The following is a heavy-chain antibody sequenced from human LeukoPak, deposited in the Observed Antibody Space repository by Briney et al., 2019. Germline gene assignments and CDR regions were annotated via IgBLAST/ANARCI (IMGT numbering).Heavy chain of an antibody. J-gene: IGHJ3*02. D-gene: IGHD3-22*01. Sequence: SETLSLTCAVYGGSFSGYYWSWIRQPPGKGLEWIGEINHSGSTNYNPSLKSRVTISVDKSKNQFSLKLSSVTAADTAVYYCARWDSSGYPGAFDIWGQGTMVTVSS. CDR1: GGSFSGYY. CDR3: ARWDSSGYPGAFDI. V-gene: IGHV4-34*01. CDR2: INHSGST.